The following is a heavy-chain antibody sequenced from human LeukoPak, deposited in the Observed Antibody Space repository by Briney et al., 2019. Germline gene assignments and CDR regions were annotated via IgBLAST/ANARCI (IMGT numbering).Heavy chain of an antibody. CDR1: GGSISSNSYY. CDR3: ARGRSGSWFDP. Sequence: SETLSLTCTVSGGSISSNSYYWVWIRQPPGKGLKWIGSIYYSGSTYYNPSLKSRVTISVDTSKNQFSLKLSSVTAADTAVYYCARGRSGSWFDPWGQGTLVTVSS. CDR2: IYYSGST. J-gene: IGHJ5*02. V-gene: IGHV4-39*07. D-gene: IGHD3-3*01.